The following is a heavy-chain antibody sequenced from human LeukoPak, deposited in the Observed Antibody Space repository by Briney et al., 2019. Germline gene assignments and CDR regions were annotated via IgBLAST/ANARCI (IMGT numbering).Heavy chain of an antibody. CDR3: ARGPAMGDWFDP. CDR2: INHSGST. V-gene: IGHV4-34*01. Sequence: SETLSLTCAVYGGSFSGYYWSWIRQPPGKGLEWIGEINHSGSTNYNPSLKSRATISVDTSKNQFSLKLSSVTAADTAVYYCARGPAMGDWFDPWGQGTLVTVSS. CDR1: GGSFSGYY. J-gene: IGHJ5*02.